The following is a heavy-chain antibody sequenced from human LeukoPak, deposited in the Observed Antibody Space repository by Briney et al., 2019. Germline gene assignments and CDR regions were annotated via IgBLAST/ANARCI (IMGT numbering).Heavy chain of an antibody. CDR3: ASRKKGMATAGFDY. J-gene: IGHJ4*02. V-gene: IGHV5-51*01. CDR2: IFPGDSDT. Sequence: GESLKISCKGSGYNFTSHWTGWVRQMPGKGLEWMGIIFPGDSDTRYSPSFQGQVTISAEKSISTAYLQWSSLKASDTALYYCASRKKGMATAGFDYWGQGTLVTVSS. D-gene: IGHD5-24*01. CDR1: GYNFTSHW.